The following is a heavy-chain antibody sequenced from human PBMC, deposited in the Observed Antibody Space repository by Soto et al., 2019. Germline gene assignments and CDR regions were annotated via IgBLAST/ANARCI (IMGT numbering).Heavy chain of an antibody. J-gene: IGHJ4*02. CDR1: GFTFSSSA. D-gene: IGHD6-19*01. CDR3: ATAEAGKGDFNY. CDR2: FRESGETT. V-gene: IGHV3-23*01. Sequence: PGGSLRLSCAASGFTFSSSAMSWVRQAPGKGLEWVATFRESGETTHYADSVKGRFTISRDASKNMLNLQMNSLRAEVSAVYYCATAEAGKGDFNYWGQGTLVTVSS.